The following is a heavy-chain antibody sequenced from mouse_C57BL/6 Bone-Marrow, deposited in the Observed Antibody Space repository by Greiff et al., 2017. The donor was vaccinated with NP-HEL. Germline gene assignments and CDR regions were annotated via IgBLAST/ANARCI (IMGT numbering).Heavy chain of an antibody. J-gene: IGHJ3*01. CDR1: GFNIKDYY. D-gene: IGHD1-1*01. V-gene: IGHV14-2*01. Sequence: VLLQQSGAELVKPGASVKLSCTASGFNIKDYYMHWVKQRTEQGLEWIGRIDPEDGENTSAPKVQGKATITADTSSNTAYLQLSSLTSEDTAVYYCARSGGRSYYEYWGQGTLVTVSA. CDR2: IDPEDGEN. CDR3: ARSGGRSYYEY.